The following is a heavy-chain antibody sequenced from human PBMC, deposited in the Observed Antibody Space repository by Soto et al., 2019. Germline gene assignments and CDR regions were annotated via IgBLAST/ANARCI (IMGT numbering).Heavy chain of an antibody. Sequence: LRLSCAASGFTFSSYTMNWVRQAPGKGLEWVSSISSSTNYIYYADSLKGRFTISRDNAKNSLYLQMTSLRADDTAVYYCASGDMIRGAVFDYWGQGMLVTVSS. D-gene: IGHD3-10*01. CDR3: ASGDMIRGAVFDY. V-gene: IGHV3-21*01. CDR2: ISSSTNYI. J-gene: IGHJ4*02. CDR1: GFTFSSYT.